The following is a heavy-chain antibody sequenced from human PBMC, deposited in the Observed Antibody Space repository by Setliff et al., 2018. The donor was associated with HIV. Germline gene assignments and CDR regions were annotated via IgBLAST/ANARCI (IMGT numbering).Heavy chain of an antibody. D-gene: IGHD6-19*01. V-gene: IGHV4-34*01. Sequence: SETLSLTCAVYGGSFSGFYWTFIRQSPGKGLEWIGEVTHSGSTTYDPSLKSRITISVDTSKNQFSLKLTSVTAAVMGVYYCARGRKKTLAVSGTRYFDFWGQGTLVTVSS. CDR3: ARGRKKTLAVSGTRYFDF. CDR2: VTHSGST. CDR1: GGSFSGFY. J-gene: IGHJ4*02.